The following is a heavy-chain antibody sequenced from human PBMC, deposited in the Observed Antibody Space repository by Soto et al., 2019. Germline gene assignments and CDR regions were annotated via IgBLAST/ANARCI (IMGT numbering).Heavy chain of an antibody. CDR2: INPSTGTT. Sequence: ASVKVSCKASGYTFTNDYMHWVRQAPGQGLEWMGIINPSTGTTSYAQKFQGRVTMTRDTSTSTVHMELSSLRSDDTAVYYCARASWDRVRGVKAFDYWGQGTLVTLSS. CDR3: ARASWDRVRGVKAFDY. V-gene: IGHV1-46*01. D-gene: IGHD3-10*01. J-gene: IGHJ4*02. CDR1: GYTFTNDY.